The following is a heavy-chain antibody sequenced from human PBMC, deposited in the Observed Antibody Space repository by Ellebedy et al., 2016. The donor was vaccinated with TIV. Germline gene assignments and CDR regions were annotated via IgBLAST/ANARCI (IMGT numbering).Heavy chain of an antibody. D-gene: IGHD3-16*02. CDR2: INQNGREK. CDR1: GSTISRSW. Sequence: PGGSLRLSCAASGSTISRSWMSWVRQAPGKGLEWVANINQNGREKNFVDSVKGRFTISRDNAKNSLYLQMNSLRAEDTAVYYCARSSIMITFGGVIAYYYYMDVWGKGTTVTVSS. V-gene: IGHV3-7*01. CDR3: ARSSIMITFGGVIAYYYYMDV. J-gene: IGHJ6*03.